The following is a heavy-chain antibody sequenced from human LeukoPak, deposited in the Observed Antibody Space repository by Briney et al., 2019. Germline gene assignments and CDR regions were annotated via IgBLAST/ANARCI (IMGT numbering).Heavy chain of an antibody. Sequence: GGSLRLSCAASAITFSTYAMSWVRQAPGKGLECVSVISGGAGSTYYADSVKGRFTISRDNSKNTLYLQMNSLRAEDTAVYYCARETPRRGETRDGYRWGQGTLVTVSS. CDR1: AITFSTYA. V-gene: IGHV3-23*01. J-gene: IGHJ4*02. CDR3: ARETPRRGETRDGYR. CDR2: ISGGAGST. D-gene: IGHD5-24*01.